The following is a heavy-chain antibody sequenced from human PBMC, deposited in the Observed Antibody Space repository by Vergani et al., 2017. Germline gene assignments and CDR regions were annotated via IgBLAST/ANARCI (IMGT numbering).Heavy chain of an antibody. CDR2: IDHTGRP. V-gene: IGHV4-34*01. J-gene: IGHJ6*03. Sequence: QVQLQQWGGGLLKPSETLSLTCVVNGGSFTSYHWTWIRQSPGEGLEWVGDIDHTGRPDYNPSLKSRLTMSVDKPRNQFSLTLNSVTATDKAIYFCARVNTETNGHLYYYYYMDVWGQGTAVTVS. CDR3: ARVNTETNGHLYYYYYMDV. CDR1: GGSFTSYH. D-gene: IGHD4-11*01.